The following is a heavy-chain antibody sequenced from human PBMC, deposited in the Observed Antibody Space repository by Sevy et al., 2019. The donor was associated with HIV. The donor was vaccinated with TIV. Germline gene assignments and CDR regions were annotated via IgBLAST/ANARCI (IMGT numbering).Heavy chain of an antibody. CDR2: INHREVT. CDR3: VRFDTKIKIFGVPRGAY. V-gene: IGHV4-34*01. CDR1: GFTFNSYA. J-gene: IGHJ4*02. Sequence: GSLRLSCAASGFTFNSYAMSWVRQAPGKGLEWIGEINHREVTNYNPSLKSRATISADASNRQFSLKLTSVTAADTAVYYCVRFDTKIKIFGVPRGAYWGPGTLVTVSS. D-gene: IGHD3-3*01.